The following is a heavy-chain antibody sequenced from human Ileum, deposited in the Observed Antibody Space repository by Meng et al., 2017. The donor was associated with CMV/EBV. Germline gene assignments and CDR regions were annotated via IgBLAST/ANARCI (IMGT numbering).Heavy chain of an antibody. CDR1: GVALSDYY. V-gene: IGHV3-11*01. Sequence: GESLKILCAASGVALSDYYMILSRQAPGRGLECILYIGNGYSGSAIYYADSVKGRFTISRNNAENSLYLQMNSLRAEDTAVYYCARDWLNKAMDVWGQGTTVTVSS. CDR3: ARDWLNKAMDV. D-gene: IGHD1/OR15-1a*01. CDR2: IGNGYSGSAI. J-gene: IGHJ6*02.